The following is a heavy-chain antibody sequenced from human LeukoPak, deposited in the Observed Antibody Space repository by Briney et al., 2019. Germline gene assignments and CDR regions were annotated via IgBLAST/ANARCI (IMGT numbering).Heavy chain of an antibody. J-gene: IGHJ4*02. V-gene: IGHV3-49*04. D-gene: IGHD3-3*01. CDR2: IRSKAYGGTT. CDR1: GFAFSSYW. Sequence: GGSLRLSCAASGFAFSSYWMSWVRQAPGKGLEWVGFIRSKAYGGTTEYAASVKGRFTISRDDSKSIAYLQMNSLKTEDTAVYYCTGSIQYYDFWSGYPYYFDYWGQGTLVTVSS. CDR3: TGSIQYYDFWSGYPYYFDY.